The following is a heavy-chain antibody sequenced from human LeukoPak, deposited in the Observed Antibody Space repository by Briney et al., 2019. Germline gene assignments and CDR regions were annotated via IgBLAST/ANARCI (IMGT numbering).Heavy chain of an antibody. CDR3: ARDLDTDPPPSLDY. D-gene: IGHD2-2*02. CDR1: GYTFTSYA. CDR2: INTNTGNP. J-gene: IGHJ4*02. Sequence: ASVKVSCKASGYTFTSYAMNWVRQAPGQGLEWMGWINTNTGNPTYAQGFTGRFVFSLDTSVSTAYLQISSLKAEDTAVYYCARDLDTDPPPSLDYWGQGTLVTVSS. V-gene: IGHV7-4-1*02.